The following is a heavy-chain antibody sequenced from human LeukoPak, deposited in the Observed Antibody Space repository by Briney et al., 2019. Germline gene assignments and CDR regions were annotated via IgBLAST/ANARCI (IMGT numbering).Heavy chain of an antibody. CDR2: MNPNSGNT. J-gene: IGHJ5*02. CDR1: GYTFTTYD. Sequence: ASVKVSCTASGYTFTTYDINWVRQATGQGLEWMGWMNPNSGNTGYAQKFQGRVTITRNTSISTAYMELSSLRSEDTAVYYCARGLLGFMRSDYSNYWDNWFDPWGQGTLVTVSS. V-gene: IGHV1-8*03. D-gene: IGHD4-11*01. CDR3: ARGLLGFMRSDYSNYWDNWFDP.